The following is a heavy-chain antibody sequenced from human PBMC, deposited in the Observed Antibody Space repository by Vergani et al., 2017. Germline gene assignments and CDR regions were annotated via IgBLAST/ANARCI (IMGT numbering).Heavy chain of an antibody. CDR3: ARLEGVYSNAYYCCGMDV. CDR1: GYSFTSYW. D-gene: IGHD4-11*01. Sequence: EVQLVQSGAEVKKPEESLKISCKGSGYSFTSYWIGWVRQMPGKGLEWMGIIYPGDSDTRYSPSFQGQVTISADKSISTAYLQWSSLKASDTAMYYCARLEGVYSNAYYCCGMDVWGQGTTVTVSS. CDR2: IYPGDSDT. V-gene: IGHV5-51*01. J-gene: IGHJ6*02.